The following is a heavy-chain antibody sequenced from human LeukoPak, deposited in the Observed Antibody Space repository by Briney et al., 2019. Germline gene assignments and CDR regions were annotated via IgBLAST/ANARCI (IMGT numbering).Heavy chain of an antibody. CDR2: INHSGST. V-gene: IGHV4-34*01. J-gene: IGHJ4*02. CDR3: ATRRGYSYGARDY. CDR1: GGSFSGYY. Sequence: KPSETLSLTCAVYGGSFSGYYWSWIRQPPGKGLEWIGEINHSGSTNYNPSLKSRVTISVDTSKNQFSLKLSSVTAADTAVYYCATRRGYSYGARDYWGREPWSPSPQ. D-gene: IGHD5-18*01.